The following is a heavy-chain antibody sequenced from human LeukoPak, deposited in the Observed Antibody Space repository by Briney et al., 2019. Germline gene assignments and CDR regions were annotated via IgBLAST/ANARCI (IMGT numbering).Heavy chain of an antibody. J-gene: IGHJ4*02. CDR1: GSSFINYW. Sequence: GESLKISWKGSGSSFINYWIGWVRQVPGKDREWMGIIYPSDSDTRYSPSFQGQVTISADKSISTAYLQWSSLKASDSAIYYCARRYFYSGSGSGGFDYWGQGTLVTVSS. V-gene: IGHV5-51*01. D-gene: IGHD3-10*01. CDR2: IYPSDSDT. CDR3: ARRYFYSGSGSGGFDY.